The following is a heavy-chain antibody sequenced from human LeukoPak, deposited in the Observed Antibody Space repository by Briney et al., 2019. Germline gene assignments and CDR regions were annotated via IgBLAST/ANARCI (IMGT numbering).Heavy chain of an antibody. CDR1: GFTFSDHY. CDR3: TKLARAPRDFDY. CDR2: SRDKGNSYTT. J-gene: IGHJ4*01. V-gene: IGHV3-72*01. Sequence: GGSLRLSCAASGFTFSDHYIDWVRQAPGKGPEWVGRSRDKGNSYTTAYAASVRGRFTISRDDSKNSLYLQMNSLKIEDTAVYYCTKLARAPRDFDYWGQGTLVTVSS. D-gene: IGHD3-10*01.